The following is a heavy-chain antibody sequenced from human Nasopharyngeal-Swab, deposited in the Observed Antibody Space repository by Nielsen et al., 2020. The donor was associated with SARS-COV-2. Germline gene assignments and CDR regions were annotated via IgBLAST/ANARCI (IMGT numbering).Heavy chain of an antibody. CDR2: IKQDGSEK. Sequence: GESLKISCAASGFTFSSYEMNWVRQAPGKGLEWVANIKQDGSEKYYVDSVKGRFTISRDNAKNSLYLQMNSLRAEDTAVYYCARGPGSWYSLDYWGQGTLVTVSS. CDR3: ARGPGSWYSLDY. CDR1: GFTFSSYE. J-gene: IGHJ4*02. V-gene: IGHV3-7*01. D-gene: IGHD6-13*01.